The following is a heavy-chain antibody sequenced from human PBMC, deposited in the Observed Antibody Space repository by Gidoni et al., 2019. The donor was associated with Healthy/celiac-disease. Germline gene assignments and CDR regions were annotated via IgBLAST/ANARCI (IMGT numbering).Heavy chain of an antibody. V-gene: IGHV3-15*01. CDR2: IKSKTDGGTT. CDR1: GFPFSNAW. CDR3: TTILLWFGELIDY. D-gene: IGHD3-10*01. J-gene: IGHJ4*02. Sequence: EVQLVESGGGLVKPGGSLRLSCAASGFPFSNAWMSWVRQAPGKGLEWVGRIKSKTDGGTTDYAAPVKGRFTISRDDSKNTLYLQMNSLKTEDTAVYYCTTILLWFGELIDYWGQGTLVTVSS.